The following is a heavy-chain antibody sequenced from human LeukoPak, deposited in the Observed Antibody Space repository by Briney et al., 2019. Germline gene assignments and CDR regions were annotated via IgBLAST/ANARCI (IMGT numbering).Heavy chain of an antibody. CDR1: GDSVSSTSVG. Sequence: SQTLSLTCAISGDSVSSTSVGWHWIRQSPSRGLEWLGRTYYRSKWYFDYAVSVKSRIIINPDTSKNQFSLQLNSVTPEDTAVYYCARDVSDGWLQSYPSVLFDYWGQGTLVTVSS. D-gene: IGHD5-24*01. CDR2: TYYRSKWYF. J-gene: IGHJ4*02. CDR3: ARDVSDGWLQSYPSVLFDY. V-gene: IGHV6-1*01.